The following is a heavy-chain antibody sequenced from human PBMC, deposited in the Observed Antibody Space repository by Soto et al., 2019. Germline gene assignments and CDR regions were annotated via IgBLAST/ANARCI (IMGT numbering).Heavy chain of an antibody. D-gene: IGHD1-26*01. V-gene: IGHV4-30-4*01. CDR3: ARDTGTYPYYFDC. CDR2: IHHSGST. J-gene: IGHJ4*02. Sequence: SETLSLTCTVSGGSISSGENFWNWIRQSPGKGLEWIGYIHHSGSTYYIPSLKSRLTISVDTSKNQVSLKLNSVTAADTAVYYCARDTGTYPYYFDCWGQGTLVTVSS. CDR1: GGSISSGENF.